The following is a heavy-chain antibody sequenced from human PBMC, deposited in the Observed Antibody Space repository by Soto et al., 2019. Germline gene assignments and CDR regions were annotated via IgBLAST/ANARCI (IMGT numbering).Heavy chain of an antibody. CDR2: IYSGGDT. Sequence: QAGGSLRLSCAASGFSVSSDYMSWVRQAPGKGLEWVSLIYSGGDTYYADSVKGRFTISRDISSNTIYLHMTSLRADDTAIYYCTRAGSDPGNFYISNYYAMDVWGRVTTVTVSS. J-gene: IGHJ6*02. CDR3: TRAGSDPGNFYISNYYAMDV. D-gene: IGHD3-10*01. CDR1: GFSVSSDY. V-gene: IGHV3-53*01.